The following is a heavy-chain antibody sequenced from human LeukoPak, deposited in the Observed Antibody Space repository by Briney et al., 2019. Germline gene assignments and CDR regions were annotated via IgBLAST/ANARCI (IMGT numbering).Heavy chain of an antibody. Sequence: PSETLSLTCTVSGGSISIYYWSWIWHPPREGLEWVGYIYYSGSANYNPSLKSRVTISVDTSKNQFSLKLSSVTAADTAVYYCARVRKEDYYDSSGYYYYFDYWGQGTLVTVSS. CDR3: ARVRKEDYYDSSGYYYYFDY. V-gene: IGHV4-59*01. D-gene: IGHD3-22*01. J-gene: IGHJ4*02. CDR2: IYYSGSA. CDR1: GGSISIYY.